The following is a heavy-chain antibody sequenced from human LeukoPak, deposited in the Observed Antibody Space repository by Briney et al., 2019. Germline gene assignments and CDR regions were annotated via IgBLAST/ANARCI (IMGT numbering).Heavy chain of an antibody. J-gene: IGHJ4*02. V-gene: IGHV3-23*01. CDR2: TSSSDPGT. D-gene: IGHD2-15*01. CDR3: ARAPVTSCSGVLCYPFDQ. Sequence: GGSLRLSCAASGFTFDDYGMSWVRQAPGKGLEWVSATSSSDPGTYHADSVRGRFTISRDNSKNTLYLQMNSLRAEDAAVYYCARAPVTSCSGVLCYPFDQWGQGTLVTVSS. CDR1: GFTFDDYG.